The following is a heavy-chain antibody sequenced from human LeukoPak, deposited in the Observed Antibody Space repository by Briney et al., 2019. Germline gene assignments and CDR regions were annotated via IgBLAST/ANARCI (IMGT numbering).Heavy chain of an antibody. J-gene: IGHJ4*02. CDR1: GGSISSSGYY. Sequence: ETLSLTCTVSGGSISSSGYYWGWVRQAPGKGLEWVSGITASGGTTHYADSVKGRFTISRDNSKNTLFLQMDSLRAEDTAVYYCAKDVDSGWYIYYFDYWGQGTLVTVSS. D-gene: IGHD6-19*01. CDR2: ITASGGTT. CDR3: AKDVDSGWYIYYFDY. V-gene: IGHV3-23*01.